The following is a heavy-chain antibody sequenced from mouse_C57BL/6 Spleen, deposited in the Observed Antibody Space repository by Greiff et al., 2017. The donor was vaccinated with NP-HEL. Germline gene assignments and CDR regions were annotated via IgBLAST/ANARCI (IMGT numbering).Heavy chain of an antibody. V-gene: IGHV1-55*01. J-gene: IGHJ4*01. Sequence: VQLQQPGAELVKPGASVKMSCKASGYTFTSYWITWVKQRPGQGLEWIGDIYPGSGSTNYNEKFKSKATLTVETSSSTAYMQLSSLTSEDSAVYYCARSPLFYYPYAVEYWGQGTSVTVSS. CDR3: ARSPLFYYPYAVEY. D-gene: IGHD1-1*01. CDR1: GYTFTSYW. CDR2: IYPGSGST.